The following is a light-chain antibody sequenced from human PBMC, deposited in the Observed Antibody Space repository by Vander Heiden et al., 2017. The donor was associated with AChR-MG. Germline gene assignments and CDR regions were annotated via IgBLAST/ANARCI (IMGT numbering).Light chain of an antibody. CDR1: QSISSY. V-gene: IGKV1-39*01. CDR3: QQSNSTLGT. CDR2: AAS. J-gene: IGKJ2*02. Sequence: DIQMTQSPSSLSASVGDRVTITCRASQSISSYLNWYQQKPGKAPKLLIYAASSLQSGVPSRFSGSGSGTDFTLTISSLQPEDFAIYYCQQSNSTLGTFGQGTKLEIK.